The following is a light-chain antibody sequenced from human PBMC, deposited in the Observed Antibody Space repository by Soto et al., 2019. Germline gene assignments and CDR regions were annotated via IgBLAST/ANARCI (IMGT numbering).Light chain of an antibody. J-gene: IGLJ1*01. CDR3: SSYAGSYT. V-gene: IGLV2-14*01. CDR2: EVT. Sequence: QSALTQPASVSGSPGQSITISCTGTSSDVGGYNYVSWYQQHPGKAPKLMIYEVTNRPSGVSNRFSGSKSGNTASLTISGLQPEDEADYYCSSYAGSYTFGTGTKVTVL. CDR1: SSDVGGYNY.